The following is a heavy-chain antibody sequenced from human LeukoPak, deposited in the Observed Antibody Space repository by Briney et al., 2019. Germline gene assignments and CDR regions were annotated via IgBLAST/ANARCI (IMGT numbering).Heavy chain of an antibody. CDR1: GYTFTSYY. Sequence: GASVKVSCKASGYTFTSYYMHWVRQAPGQGLEWMGIINPSGGSTSYAQKFQGRVTMTRDTSTSTVYMELSSLRSEDTAVYYSARLPFPAAGPYYFDYWGQGTLVTVSS. CDR3: ARLPFPAAGPYYFDY. V-gene: IGHV1-46*01. D-gene: IGHD6-13*01. CDR2: INPSGGST. J-gene: IGHJ4*02.